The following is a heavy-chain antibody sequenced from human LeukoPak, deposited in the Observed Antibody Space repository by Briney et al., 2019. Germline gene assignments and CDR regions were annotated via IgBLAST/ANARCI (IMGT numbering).Heavy chain of an antibody. D-gene: IGHD2-15*01. CDR3: ARAYCSGGSCYGD. J-gene: IGHJ4*02. CDR2: ISGSGGST. CDR1: GFIFSSYA. Sequence: GGSLRLSCAASGFIFSSYAMSWVRQAPGKGLEWVSAISGSGGSTYYADSVKGRFTISRDNAKNSLYLQMNSLRAEDTAVYYCARAYCSGGSCYGDWGQGTLVTVSS. V-gene: IGHV3-23*01.